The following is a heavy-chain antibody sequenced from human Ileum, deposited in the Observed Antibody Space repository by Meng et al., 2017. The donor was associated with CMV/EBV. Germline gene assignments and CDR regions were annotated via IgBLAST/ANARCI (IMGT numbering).Heavy chain of an antibody. Sequence: GESLKISCAASGFTFRSYWMHWVRQAPGKGLVWVSDIDSDGSSTTYADSVKGRFTISRDNAKNTLYLQVNGLTAEDTAVYYCARGLVGATSDYWGQGTLVTVSS. D-gene: IGHD1-26*01. CDR1: GFTFRSYW. CDR3: ARGLVGATSDY. CDR2: IDSDGSST. V-gene: IGHV3-74*01. J-gene: IGHJ4*02.